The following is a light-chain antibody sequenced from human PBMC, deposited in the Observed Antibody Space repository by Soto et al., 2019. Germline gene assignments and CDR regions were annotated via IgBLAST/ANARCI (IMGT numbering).Light chain of an antibody. CDR2: ANN. J-gene: IGLJ1*01. CDR3: QAYDNSLSGSYV. V-gene: IGLV1-40*01. CDR1: GSNIGAGYA. Sequence: QSVLTQPPSVSGSPGQRVTIPCTGTGSNIGAGYAVHWYQQVPGTAPKLLIYANNNRPSGVPDRFSGSKSATSASLAITGLQAVDEEHDYCQAYDNSLSGSYVFGTGTKVTVL.